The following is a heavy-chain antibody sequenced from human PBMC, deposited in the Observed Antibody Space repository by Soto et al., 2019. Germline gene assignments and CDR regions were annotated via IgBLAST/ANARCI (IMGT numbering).Heavy chain of an antibody. CDR3: ARARGHAEYSSAKIFDY. CDR1: GGSISSGDYY. CDR2: IYYSGST. V-gene: IGHV4-30-4*01. Sequence: LCGGSISSGDYYWSWIRQPPGKGLEWIGYIYYSGSTYYNPSLKSRVTISVDTSKNQFSLKLSSVTAADTAVYYCARARGHAEYSSAKIFDYWGQGTLVTVSS. D-gene: IGHD6-6*01. J-gene: IGHJ4*02.